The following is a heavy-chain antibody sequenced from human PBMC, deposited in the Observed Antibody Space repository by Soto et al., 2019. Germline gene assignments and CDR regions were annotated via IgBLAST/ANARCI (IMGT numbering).Heavy chain of an antibody. V-gene: IGHV1-18*01. Sequence: QVQLVQSGVEVKKPGASVKVSCQASGYTFTNYGITWLRQAPGQGLEWMGWVSAYNRNTNYAQRFQDRVTMTTDTSTITAYMELRNLKSDDTAIYFCARESKYEPLLYWGQGTLVTVSS. CDR2: VSAYNRNT. CDR3: ARESKYEPLLY. CDR1: GYTFTNYG. J-gene: IGHJ4*02. D-gene: IGHD2-2*01.